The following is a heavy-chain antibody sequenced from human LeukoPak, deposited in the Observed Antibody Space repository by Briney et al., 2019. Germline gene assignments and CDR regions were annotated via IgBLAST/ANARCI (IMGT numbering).Heavy chain of an antibody. D-gene: IGHD2-21*01. CDR3: AKDIVVVIADLYYYYMDV. CDR1: GFTFSSYA. Sequence: GGSLRLSCAASGFTFSSYAMSWVRQAPGKGLEWVSAISGSGGSTYYADSVKGRFTISRDNSKNTLYLQMNSLRAEDTAVYYCAKDIVVVIADLYYYYMDVWGKGTTVTVSS. V-gene: IGHV3-23*01. CDR2: ISGSGGST. J-gene: IGHJ6*03.